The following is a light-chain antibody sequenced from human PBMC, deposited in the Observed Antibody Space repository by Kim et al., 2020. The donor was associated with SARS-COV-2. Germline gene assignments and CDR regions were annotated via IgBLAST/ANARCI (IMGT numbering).Light chain of an antibody. J-gene: IGKJ4*01. CDR3: QQYNSYPLT. V-gene: IGKV1-5*03. CDR2: KSS. Sequence: ASVGDRVTITCRASQSISSWLAWYQQKPGKAPKLLIYKSSNLKSGVPSRFSGSGSGTEFTLTISSLQPDDFATYYCQQYNSYPLTCGGGTKVDIK. CDR1: QSISSW.